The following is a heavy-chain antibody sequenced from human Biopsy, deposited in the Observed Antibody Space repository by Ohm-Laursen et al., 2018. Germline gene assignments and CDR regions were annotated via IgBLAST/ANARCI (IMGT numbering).Heavy chain of an antibody. D-gene: IGHD4-23*01. J-gene: IGHJ4*02. V-gene: IGHV4-59*11. CDR2: ISYTGYT. Sequence: SDTLSLTCTVSGGSFTGHYWSWIRQPPGKGLEWIGHISYTGYTSYNASLKSRVTISVDTSRNHFSLRLSSLTAADTAVHYCARGSNDFGGLYFPRWGQGTLLTVSS. CDR1: GGSFTGHY. CDR3: ARGSNDFGGLYFPR.